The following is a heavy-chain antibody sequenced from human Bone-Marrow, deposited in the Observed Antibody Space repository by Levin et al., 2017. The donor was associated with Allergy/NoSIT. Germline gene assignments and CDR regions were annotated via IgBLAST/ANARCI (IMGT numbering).Heavy chain of an antibody. J-gene: IGHJ4*02. CDR2: VSWDSYNI. CDR3: AKVGDITGTTSTYFDS. Sequence: GGSLRLSCAASGFVFDDYAMHWVRLAPGRGLEWVSGVSWDSYNIDYANSVRGRFTISRDNARNSVHLQMNSLRPEDTALYYCAKVGDITGTTSTYFDSWGQGTLVTVSS. D-gene: IGHD1-14*01. V-gene: IGHV3-9*01. CDR1: GFVFDDYA.